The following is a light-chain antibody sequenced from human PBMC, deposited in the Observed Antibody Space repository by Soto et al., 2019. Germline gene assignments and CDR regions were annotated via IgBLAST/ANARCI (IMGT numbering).Light chain of an antibody. J-gene: IGKJ1*01. Sequence: DIQMTQSPSTLSASVGDTVTITCRASQTISGWLAWYQQRPGKAPNLLIFDASTLESGVPSRFSGSGSETTFTLTISSLQSDDFGTYYCLQYNGYYRTFGQGTKVEIK. V-gene: IGKV1-5*01. CDR1: QTISGW. CDR2: DAS. CDR3: LQYNGYYRT.